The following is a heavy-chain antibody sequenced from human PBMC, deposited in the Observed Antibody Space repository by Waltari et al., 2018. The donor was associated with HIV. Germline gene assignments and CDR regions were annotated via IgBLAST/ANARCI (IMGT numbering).Heavy chain of an antibody. CDR2: ITGTSGHT. J-gene: IGHJ4*02. Sequence: EGQLLESGGGSVQPGGSLRLSCAASGFTFSSYAMSWVRQAPGKGLEWVSAITGTSGHTYYADSVKGRFTISRDNSKNTLYLQMNSLRAEDTAIYYCAKEITSFGMKGFDYWGQGTLVTVSS. CDR3: AKEITSFGMKGFDY. D-gene: IGHD3-10*01. CDR1: GFTFSSYA. V-gene: IGHV3-23*01.